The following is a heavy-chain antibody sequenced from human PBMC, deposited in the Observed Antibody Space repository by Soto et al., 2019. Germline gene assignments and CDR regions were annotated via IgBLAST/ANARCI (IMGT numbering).Heavy chain of an antibody. J-gene: IGHJ4*02. Sequence: SETLSLTCTVSGGSISSYYWSWIRQPPGKGLEWIGYIYYSGSTNYNPSLKSRVTISIDTSKNQFSLKLSSVAAADTAVYYCASGITAMVTTTFDYWGQGTLVTVSS. CDR3: ASGITAMVTTTFDY. D-gene: IGHD5-18*01. CDR1: GGSISSYY. V-gene: IGHV4-59*01. CDR2: IYYSGST.